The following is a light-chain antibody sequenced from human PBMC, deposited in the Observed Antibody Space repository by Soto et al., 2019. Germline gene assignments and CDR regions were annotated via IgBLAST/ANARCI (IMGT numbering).Light chain of an antibody. Sequence: QSALTQPASVSGSPGQSITISCTGTSSDVGGYNYVSWYQQQPGKAPKLKIYEVNNRPSGVSNRFSGSKSGNTASLTIFCLQAEDEADYYCSSYTSSSTLYVFGTGTKVTVL. J-gene: IGLJ1*01. CDR2: EVN. CDR3: SSYTSSSTLYV. CDR1: SSDVGGYNY. V-gene: IGLV2-14*01.